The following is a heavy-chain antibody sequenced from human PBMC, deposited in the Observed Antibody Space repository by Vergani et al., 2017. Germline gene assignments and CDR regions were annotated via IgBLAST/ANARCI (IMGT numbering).Heavy chain of an antibody. CDR1: GFTFSSYS. J-gene: IGHJ3*02. CDR2: ISSSSSYI. V-gene: IGHV3-21*01. D-gene: IGHD3-22*01. CDR3: ARRGYYDLDAFDI. Sequence: EVQLVESGGGLVKPGGSLRLSCAASGFTFSSYSMNWVRQAPGKGLEWVSSISSSSSYIYYADSVKGRFTISRDNAKNSLSLQMNSLRAEDTAVYYWARRGYYDLDAFDIWGQGTMVTVSS.